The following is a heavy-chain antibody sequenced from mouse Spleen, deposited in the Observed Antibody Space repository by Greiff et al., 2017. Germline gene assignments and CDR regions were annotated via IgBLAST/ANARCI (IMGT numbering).Heavy chain of an antibody. Sequence: QVQLQQPGTELVKPGASVKLSCKASGYTFTSYWMHWVKQRPGQGLEWIGEINPSNGGTNCNEKFKSKATLTVDKSSSTAYMQLSSLTSEDSAVYYCTRTPGGIYYDYAWFAYWGQGTLVTVSA. V-gene: IGHV1-53*01. CDR2: INPSNGGT. CDR1: GYTFTSYW. J-gene: IGHJ3*01. D-gene: IGHD2-4*01. CDR3: TRTPGGIYYDYAWFAY.